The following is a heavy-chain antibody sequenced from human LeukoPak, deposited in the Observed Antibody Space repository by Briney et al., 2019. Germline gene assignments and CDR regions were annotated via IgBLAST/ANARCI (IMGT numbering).Heavy chain of an antibody. J-gene: IGHJ6*03. CDR1: GFTFSSYS. Sequence: GGSLRLSCAASGFTFSSYSMNWVRQAPGKGLEWVSGINWNGGSTGYADSVKGRFTISRDNAKNSLYLQMNSLRAEDTALYHCARVSSGWYYYYYMDVWGKGTTVTISS. V-gene: IGHV3-20*01. D-gene: IGHD6-19*01. CDR3: ARVSSGWYYYYYMDV. CDR2: INWNGGST.